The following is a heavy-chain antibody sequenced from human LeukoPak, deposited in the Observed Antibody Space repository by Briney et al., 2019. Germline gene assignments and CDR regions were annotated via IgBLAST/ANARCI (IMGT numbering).Heavy chain of an antibody. J-gene: IGHJ4*02. Sequence: GGSLRLSCAASGFTFSSYGMHWVRQAPGKGLEWVAVISYDGSNKYYADSVKGRFTTSRDNSKNTLYLQMNSLRAEDTAVYYCAKGSLSGALSADDYWGQGTLVTVSS. V-gene: IGHV3-30*18. CDR2: ISYDGSNK. CDR3: AKGSLSGALSADDY. D-gene: IGHD2-15*01. CDR1: GFTFSSYG.